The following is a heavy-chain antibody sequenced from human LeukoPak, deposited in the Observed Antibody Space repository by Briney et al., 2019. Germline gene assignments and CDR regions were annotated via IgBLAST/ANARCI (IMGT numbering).Heavy chain of an antibody. J-gene: IGHJ6*03. CDR2: MNPNSGNT. D-gene: IGHD5-24*01. V-gene: IGHV1-8*01. CDR3: ARGHMATIKDYYYYMDV. CDR1: GYTFTSYD. Sequence: ASVKVSCKASGYTFTSYDINWVRQATGQGLEWMGWMNPNSGNTGYAQKFQGRVTMTRNTSISTAYMELSSLRSEDTAVYYCARGHMATIKDYYYYMDVWGKGTTVTVSS.